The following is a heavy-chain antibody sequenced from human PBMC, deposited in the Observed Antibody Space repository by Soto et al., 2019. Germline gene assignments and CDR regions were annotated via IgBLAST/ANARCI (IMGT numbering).Heavy chain of an antibody. D-gene: IGHD2-15*01. CDR1: GGTFSSYA. Sequence: QVQLVQSGAEVKKPGSSVKVSCKAPGGTFSSYAISWVRQAPGQGLEWMGGIIPIFGTANYAQKFQGRVTITADESTSIGYTELSSLRSEDTAVYYCARSQGGSSSLDIYYYHYYGMDVWGQGTTVTVSS. J-gene: IGHJ6*02. CDR2: IIPIFGTA. V-gene: IGHV1-69*01. CDR3: ARSQGGSSSLDIYYYHYYGMDV.